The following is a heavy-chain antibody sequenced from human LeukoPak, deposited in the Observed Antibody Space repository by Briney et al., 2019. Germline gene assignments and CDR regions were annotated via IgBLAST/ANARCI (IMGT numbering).Heavy chain of an antibody. J-gene: IGHJ4*02. CDR3: ARDAPTGFGY. D-gene: IGHD3-16*01. CDR1: GGSFSGFY. Sequence: SVTLSLTCAVYGGSFSGFYWSWIRQGPGQGLEWIGEINQSGFTKYNPSPKSRVTISVDTSENQFSLKLTSVTAADTAVYYCARDAPTGFGYWGQGTLVTVS. CDR2: INQSGFT. V-gene: IGHV4-34*01.